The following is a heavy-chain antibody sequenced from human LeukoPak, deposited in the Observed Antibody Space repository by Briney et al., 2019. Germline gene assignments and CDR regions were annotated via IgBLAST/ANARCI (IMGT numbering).Heavy chain of an antibody. J-gene: IGHJ4*02. CDR2: ISSSSSYK. D-gene: IGHD3-22*01. CDR1: GFTFSSYS. V-gene: IGHV3-21*01. CDR3: ARLGDSSGYYFFDY. Sequence: GGSLRLSCAASGFTFSSYSMNWVRQAPGKGLEWVSSISSSSSYKYYADSVKGRFTISRDNAKNSLYLQMNSLRAEDTAVYYCARLGDSSGYYFFDYWGQGTLVTVSS.